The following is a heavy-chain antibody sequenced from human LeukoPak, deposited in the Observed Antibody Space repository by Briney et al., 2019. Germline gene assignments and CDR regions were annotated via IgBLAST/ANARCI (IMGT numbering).Heavy chain of an antibody. J-gene: IGHJ6*04. CDR3: AIEGYLGYCSSTSCPDV. D-gene: IGHD2-2*01. V-gene: IGHV3-23*01. Sequence: GGSLRLSCAASGFTFSSYAMSWVRQAPGKGLEWVSAISGSGGSTYYADSVKGRFTISRDNSKNTLYLQMNSLRAEDTAVYYCAIEGYLGYCSSTSCPDVWGKGTTVTVSS. CDR1: GFTFSSYA. CDR2: ISGSGGST.